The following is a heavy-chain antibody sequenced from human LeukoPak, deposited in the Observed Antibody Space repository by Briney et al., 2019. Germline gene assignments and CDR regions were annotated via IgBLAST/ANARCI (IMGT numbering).Heavy chain of an antibody. D-gene: IGHD3-22*01. V-gene: IGHV3-7*01. CDR1: GFGFSNYW. Sequence: PGGSLRLSCAASGFGFSNYWMSWVRQAPGEGLEWVANIKQDGSEKYYVDSVKGRFTISRDNAKNSLYLQMSSLRAEDTAVYYCARVSYYYDSIVEDYWGQGTLVTVSS. CDR3: ARVSYYYDSIVEDY. CDR2: IKQDGSEK. J-gene: IGHJ4*02.